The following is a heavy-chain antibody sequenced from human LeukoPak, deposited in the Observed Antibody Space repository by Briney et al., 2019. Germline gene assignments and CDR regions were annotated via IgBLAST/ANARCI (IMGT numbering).Heavy chain of an antibody. Sequence: SETLSLTCTVSGGSISSYYSSWIRQPPGEGLEWIGYIYYSGSTNYNPSLKSRVTISVDTSKNQFSLKLSSVAAADTAVYYCARRNSVTVAFDYWGQGTLVTVSS. CDR1: GGSISSYY. V-gene: IGHV4-59*01. CDR3: ARRNSVTVAFDY. CDR2: IYYSGST. D-gene: IGHD1-14*01. J-gene: IGHJ4*02.